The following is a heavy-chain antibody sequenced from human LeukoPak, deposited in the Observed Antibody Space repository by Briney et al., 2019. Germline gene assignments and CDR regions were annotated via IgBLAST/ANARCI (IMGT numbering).Heavy chain of an antibody. V-gene: IGHV4-59*01. CDR2: IYYSGST. J-gene: IGHJ5*02. Sequence: SETLSLTCTVSGGSISSYYWSWIRQPPGKGLEWIGYIYYSGSTNYNPSLESRVTISVDTSKIQFSLKLSSVTAADTAVYYCARVVHSSSWLPNPTNNWFDPWGQGTLVTASS. CDR3: ARVVHSSSWLPNPTNNWFDP. CDR1: GGSISSYY. D-gene: IGHD6-13*01.